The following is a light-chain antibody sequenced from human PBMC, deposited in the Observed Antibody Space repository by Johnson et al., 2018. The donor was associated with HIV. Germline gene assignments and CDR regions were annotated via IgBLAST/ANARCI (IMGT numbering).Light chain of an antibody. CDR2: EDN. J-gene: IGLJ1*01. V-gene: IGLV1-51*02. CDR3: GTWDSSLRSGF. CDR1: SSNIGSNY. Sequence: HSVLSQPPSVSAAPGQKVTISCSGSSSNIGSNYVSWYQQFPGAAPKLLIYEDNKRPSGIPDRFSGSKSGTSATLGITGLQTGDEADYYCGTWDSSLRSGFFGTGTKVTVL.